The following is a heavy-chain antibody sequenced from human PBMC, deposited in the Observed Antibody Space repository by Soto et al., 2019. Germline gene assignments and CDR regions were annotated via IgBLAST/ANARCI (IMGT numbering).Heavy chain of an antibody. D-gene: IGHD3-3*01. J-gene: IGHJ1*01. CDR3: AKVPSYDLPLPYFQH. Sequence: PXGSLRLSCAASGFTFSSYAMSWVRQAPGKGLEWVSAISGSGGSTYYADSVKGRFTISRDNSKNTLYLQMNSLRAEDTAVYYCAKVPSYDLPLPYFQHWGQGTLVTVSS. CDR2: ISGSGGST. V-gene: IGHV3-23*01. CDR1: GFTFSSYA.